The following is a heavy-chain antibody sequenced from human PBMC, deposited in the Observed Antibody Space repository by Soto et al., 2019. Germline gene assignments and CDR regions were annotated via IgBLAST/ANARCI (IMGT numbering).Heavy chain of an antibody. Sequence: SETLSLTCTVSGGSISSSSYYWGWIRQPPGKGLEWIGSIYYSGSTYYNPSLKSRVTISVDTSKNQFSLKLSSVTAADTAVYYCVRQDTIFGVVIQSRFDPWGQGTLVTAPQ. CDR2: IYYSGST. D-gene: IGHD3-3*01. V-gene: IGHV4-39*01. CDR1: GGSISSSSYY. CDR3: VRQDTIFGVVIQSRFDP. J-gene: IGHJ5*02.